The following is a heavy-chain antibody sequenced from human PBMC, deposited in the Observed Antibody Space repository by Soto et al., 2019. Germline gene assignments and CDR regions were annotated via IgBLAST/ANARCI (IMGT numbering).Heavy chain of an antibody. CDR1: GGSISSGGYY. J-gene: IGHJ6*02. D-gene: IGHD2-2*01. Sequence: QVQLQESGPGLVKPSQTLSLTCTVSGGSISSGGYYWSWIRQHPGKGLEWIGYIDYSGSTYYNPSLKSRVTVSVDASKNQFSLKLSSVTAADTAVYYCARATIVVFGCGEVDVWGQGTTVTVSS. CDR3: ARATIVVFGCGEVDV. V-gene: IGHV4-31*03. CDR2: IDYSGST.